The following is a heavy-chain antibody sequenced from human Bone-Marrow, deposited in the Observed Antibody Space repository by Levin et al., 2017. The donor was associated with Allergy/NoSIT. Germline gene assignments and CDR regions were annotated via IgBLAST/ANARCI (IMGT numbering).Heavy chain of an antibody. CDR3: ARGGTGYCSSTSCENWFDP. J-gene: IGHJ5*02. CDR2: MNPNSGNT. CDR1: GYTFTSHD. V-gene: IGHV1-8*01. Sequence: AASVKVSCKASGYTFTSHDINWVRQATGQGLEWMGWMNPNSGNTGYAQKFQGRVTMTRNTSISTAYMELSSLRSEDTAVYYCARGGTGYCSSTSCENWFDPWGQGTLVTVSS. D-gene: IGHD2-2*01.